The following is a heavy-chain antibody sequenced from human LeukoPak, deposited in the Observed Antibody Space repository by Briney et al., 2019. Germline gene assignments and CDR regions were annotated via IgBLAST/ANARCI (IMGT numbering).Heavy chain of an antibody. V-gene: IGHV4-59*01. CDR1: GGSISSYY. D-gene: IGHD3-9*01. Sequence: PETLSLTCTVSGGSISSYYWSWIRQPPGKGLEWIGYIYYSGSTNYNPSLKSRVTISVDTSKNQFSLKLSSVTAADTAVYYCASFYDILTGYYSGRGDYWGQGTLVTVSS. J-gene: IGHJ4*02. CDR3: ASFYDILTGYYSGRGDY. CDR2: IYYSGST.